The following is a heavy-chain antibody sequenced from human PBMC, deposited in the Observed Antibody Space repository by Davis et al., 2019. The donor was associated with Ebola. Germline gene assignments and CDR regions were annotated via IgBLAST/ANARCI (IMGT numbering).Heavy chain of an antibody. CDR2: IYYSGST. J-gene: IGHJ4*02. D-gene: IGHD6-19*01. V-gene: IGHV4-59*01. Sequence: MPSETLSLTCTVSGGSISSYYWSWIRQPPGKGLEWIGYIYYSGSTYYNPSLKSRVTISVDTSKNQFSLKLSSVTAADTAVYYCAREQWLVKYFDYWGQGTLVTVSS. CDR3: AREQWLVKYFDY. CDR1: GGSISSYY.